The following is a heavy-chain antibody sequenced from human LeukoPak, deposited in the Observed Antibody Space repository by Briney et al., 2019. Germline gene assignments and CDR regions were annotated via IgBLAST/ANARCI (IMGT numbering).Heavy chain of an antibody. V-gene: IGHV4-39*01. J-gene: IGHJ6*02. CDR2: IYYSGST. CDR3: ARQGTVTTYYYYYYGMDV. CDR1: GGSISSSSYY. Sequence: SETLSLTCTVSGGSISSSSYYWGWIRQPPGKGLGWVGSIYYSGSTYYNPSLKSRVTISVDTSKIQFSLKLSSVTAADTAVYYCARQGTVTTYYYYYYGMDVWGQGTTVTVSS. D-gene: IGHD4-17*01.